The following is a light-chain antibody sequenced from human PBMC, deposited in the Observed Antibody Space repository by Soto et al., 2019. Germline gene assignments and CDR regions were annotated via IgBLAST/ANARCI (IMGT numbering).Light chain of an antibody. J-gene: IGLJ1*01. CDR1: SSGVGGYNY. CDR2: EVS. Sequence: QSALTQPASVSGSPGQSITISCTGTSSGVGGYNYVSWYQQHPGKAPKLMIYEVSNRPSGVSNRFSGSKSGNTASLTISGLQAEDEADYYCSSYTSSSTPYVCGTGTRVTVL. CDR3: SSYTSSSTPYV. V-gene: IGLV2-14*01.